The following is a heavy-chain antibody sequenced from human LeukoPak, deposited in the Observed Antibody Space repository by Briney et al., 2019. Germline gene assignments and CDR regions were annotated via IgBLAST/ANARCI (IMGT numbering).Heavy chain of an antibody. CDR2: IYYSGST. V-gene: IGHV4-31*03. CDR3: ARGGYGSGSYYVDY. CDR1: GGSISSGGYY. Sequence: NTSQALSLPCTVSGGSISSGGYYWSWIRQHPGKGLEWIGYIYYSGSTYYNPSLKSRVTISVDTSKNQFSLKLTSVTAADTAVYYCARGGYGSGSYYVDYWGQGTLVTVSS. J-gene: IGHJ4*02. D-gene: IGHD3-10*01.